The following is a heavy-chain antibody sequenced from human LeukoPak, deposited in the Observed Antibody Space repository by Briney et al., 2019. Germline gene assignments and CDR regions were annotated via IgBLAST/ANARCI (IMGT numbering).Heavy chain of an antibody. CDR2: IWYDGSNK. Sequence: GGSLRLSCAASGFTFSSYGMHWVRQAPGKGLEWVAVIWYDGSNKYYADSVKGRFTISRDNSKNTLYLQMNSLRAEDTAVYYCARDPGYSYGPAFLDYWGQGTLVTVSS. J-gene: IGHJ4*02. V-gene: IGHV3-33*01. CDR3: ARDPGYSYGPAFLDY. CDR1: GFTFSSYG. D-gene: IGHD5-18*01.